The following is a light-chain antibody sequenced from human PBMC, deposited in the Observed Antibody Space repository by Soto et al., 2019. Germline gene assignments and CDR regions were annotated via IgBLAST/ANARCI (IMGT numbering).Light chain of an antibody. J-gene: IGKJ5*01. Sequence: DIQMPQSPSSVSASVGDRVTITCRASQGISSWLAWYQQKPGKAPNLLIYDASSLESGVPSRFRGSGSETEFTLTISGLQPEDFAVYYCQQYYDWPITFGQGTRLGIK. CDR1: QGISSW. CDR2: DAS. CDR3: QQYYDWPIT. V-gene: IGKV1-12*01.